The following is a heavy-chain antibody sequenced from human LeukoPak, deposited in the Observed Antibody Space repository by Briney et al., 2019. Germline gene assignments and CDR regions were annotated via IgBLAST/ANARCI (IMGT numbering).Heavy chain of an antibody. V-gene: IGHV3-7*01. J-gene: IGHJ4*02. CDR1: GFTFNSYW. CDR2: INQDGSEK. Sequence: AGGSLRLSCAASGFTFNSYWMSWVRQAPGKGLERVANINQDGSEKKYVDSVKGRFTISRDNAKNSLYLQMNSLRAEDTAVYYCASSIAAAGTFEYWGQGTLVTVSS. CDR3: ASSIAAAGTFEY. D-gene: IGHD6-13*01.